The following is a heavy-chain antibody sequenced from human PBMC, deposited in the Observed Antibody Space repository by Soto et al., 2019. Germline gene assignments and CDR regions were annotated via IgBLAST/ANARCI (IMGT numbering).Heavy chain of an antibody. V-gene: IGHV1-18*01. Sequence: QVQLVQSGGEVKKPGASVTVSCKASGYTFINDHITWVRQAPGQGLEWMAWINTYNGMTDYAQRYQGRVTMTRDTSKSTAYMELRNLESDDTAVYFCAKSPRGEMATDWGQGTLVNVSS. J-gene: IGHJ4*02. CDR2: INTYNGMT. CDR3: AKSPRGEMATD. D-gene: IGHD5-12*01. CDR1: GYTFINDH.